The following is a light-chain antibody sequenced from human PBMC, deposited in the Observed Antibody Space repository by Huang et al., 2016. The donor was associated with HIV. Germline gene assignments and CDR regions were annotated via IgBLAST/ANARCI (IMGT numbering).Light chain of an antibody. Sequence: DIQMTQSPSSLSASVGDRVTITCQASQDIYNYLNWYQQKPGKAPKLLIHDASSLETGVPSRFSGSGSGTDFTFTISSLQPEDIATYYCQQYDNIPPWTFGQGTKVEIK. CDR2: DAS. J-gene: IGKJ1*01. CDR3: QQYDNIPPWT. V-gene: IGKV1-33*01. CDR1: QDIYNY.